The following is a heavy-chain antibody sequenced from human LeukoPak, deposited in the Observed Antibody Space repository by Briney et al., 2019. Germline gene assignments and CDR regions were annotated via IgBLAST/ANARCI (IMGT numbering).Heavy chain of an antibody. V-gene: IGHV3-33*01. J-gene: IGHJ4*02. Sequence: GGSLRLSCAASGFTFSSYGMHWVRQAPGKGLEWVAVIWYDGSNKYYADSVKGRFTISRDNSKNTLYLQMNSLRAEDTAVYYCARTGYDYVWGSYRFPIDYWGQGTLVTVSS. CDR1: GFTFSSYG. CDR3: ARTGYDYVWGSYRFPIDY. CDR2: IWYDGSNK. D-gene: IGHD3-16*02.